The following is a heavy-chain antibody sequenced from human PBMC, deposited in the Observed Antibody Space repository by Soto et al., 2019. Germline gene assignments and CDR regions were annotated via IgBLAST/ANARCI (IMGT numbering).Heavy chain of an antibody. D-gene: IGHD3-10*01. CDR1: GYTFTSYA. CDR3: ARGDAGTDFDY. V-gene: IGHV1-3*01. Sequence: QVQLVQSGAEVKKPGASVKVSCKASGYTFTSYAIHWVRQAPGQRLEWMGWINAGDGVTKYSQKFQGRVTITWDTSASTAYMELSSLRSVDTAVFYCARGDAGTDFDYWGQGTLVTVSS. CDR2: INAGDGVT. J-gene: IGHJ4*02.